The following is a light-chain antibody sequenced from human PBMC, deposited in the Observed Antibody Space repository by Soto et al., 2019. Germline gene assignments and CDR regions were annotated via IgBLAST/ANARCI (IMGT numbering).Light chain of an antibody. CDR2: GAS. CDR3: QHYGSLVLT. CDR1: QSVSSSY. J-gene: IGKJ4*01. Sequence: EIVLTQSPGTLSLSTGERATLSCRASQSVSSSYLAWYQQKPGRAPRLLIYGASSRATGIPDRFSGSGSGTDFTLSISRLEPEDFAVYYCQHYGSLVLTFGGGTKVEIK. V-gene: IGKV3-20*01.